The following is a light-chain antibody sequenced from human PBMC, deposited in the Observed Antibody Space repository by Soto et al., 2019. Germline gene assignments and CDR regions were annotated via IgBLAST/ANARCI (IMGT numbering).Light chain of an antibody. J-gene: IGLJ1*01. CDR3: SSYTSSSTYV. Sequence: QSALTQPPSVSGSPGQSVTISCTGTSSDVGSYNRVSWYQQSPGTAPKLMIYEVSNRPSGVPDHFSGSKSGNTASLTISGLQAEDEADYYCSSYTSSSTYVFGTGTKLTVL. CDR1: SSDVGSYNR. V-gene: IGLV2-18*02. CDR2: EVS.